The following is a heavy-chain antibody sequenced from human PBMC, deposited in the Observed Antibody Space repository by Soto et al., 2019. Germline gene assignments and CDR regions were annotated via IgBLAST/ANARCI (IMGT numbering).Heavy chain of an antibody. CDR2: IYHSGST. V-gene: IGHV4-30-2*01. CDR3: ARGWDPRGYNWFDP. CDR1: GRSISSGGYS. Sequence: SESLSPTCAVSGRSISSGGYSWSWIRQPPGKGLEWIGYIYHSGSTYYNPSLKSRVTISVDRSKNQFSLKLSSVTAADTVVYYCARGWDPRGYNWFDPWGQGTLVTVSS. J-gene: IGHJ5*02. D-gene: IGHD1-26*01.